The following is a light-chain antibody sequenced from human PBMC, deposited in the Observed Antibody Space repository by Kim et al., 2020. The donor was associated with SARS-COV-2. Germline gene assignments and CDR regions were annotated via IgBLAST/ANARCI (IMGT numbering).Light chain of an antibody. J-gene: IGKJ4*01. V-gene: IGKV3-15*01. Sequence: MSRGERATLTCKASQRVSRNLAWYQQKPSQAPRLLIYGASTRATGIPARFSGSGSGTEFTLTISSLQSEDFAVYYCQQYNNWPLTFGGGTKVDIK. CDR2: GAS. CDR3: QQYNNWPLT. CDR1: QRVSRN.